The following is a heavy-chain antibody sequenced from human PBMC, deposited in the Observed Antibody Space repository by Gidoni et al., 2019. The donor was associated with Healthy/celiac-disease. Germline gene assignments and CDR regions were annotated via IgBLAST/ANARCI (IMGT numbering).Heavy chain of an antibody. D-gene: IGHD1-26*01. CDR3: ARGGSYYGFDY. CDR1: GFTFSSYA. Sequence: QVQLVESGGGVVQPGRSLRLSCAASGFTFSSYAMHWVRQAPGKGLEGVAVISYDGSNKYYADSVKGRFTISRDNSKNTLYLQMNSLRAEDTAVYYCARGGSYYGFDYWGQGTLVTVSS. J-gene: IGHJ4*02. CDR2: ISYDGSNK. V-gene: IGHV3-30-3*01.